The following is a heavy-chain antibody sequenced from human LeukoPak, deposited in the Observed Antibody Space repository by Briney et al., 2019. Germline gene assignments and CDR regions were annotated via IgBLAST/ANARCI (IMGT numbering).Heavy chain of an antibody. Sequence: SETLSLTCTVSGGSISSGSYYWSWIRQPPGKGLEWIGYIYYSGSTNYNPSLKSRVTISVDTSKNQFSLKLSSVTAADTAVYYCARGRRGYSYGYDYWGQGTLVTVSS. CDR2: IYYSGST. CDR3: ARGRRGYSYGYDY. J-gene: IGHJ4*02. D-gene: IGHD5-18*01. CDR1: GGSISSGSYY. V-gene: IGHV4-61*01.